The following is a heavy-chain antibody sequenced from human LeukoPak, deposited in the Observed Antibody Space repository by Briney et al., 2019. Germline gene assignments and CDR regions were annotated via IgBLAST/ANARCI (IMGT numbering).Heavy chain of an antibody. J-gene: IGHJ4*02. CDR3: ARVLVATTDDY. Sequence: GASAKVSCKASGYTFTGYYMHWVRQAPGQGLEWMGWINPNSGGTNHAQKFQGRVTMTRDTSISTAYMELSRLRSDDTAVYYCARVLVATTDDYWGQGTLVTVSS. CDR1: GYTFTGYY. D-gene: IGHD5-12*01. V-gene: IGHV1-2*02. CDR2: INPNSGGT.